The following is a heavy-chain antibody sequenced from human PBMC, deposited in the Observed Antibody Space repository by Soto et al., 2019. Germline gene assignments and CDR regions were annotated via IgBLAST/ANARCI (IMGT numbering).Heavy chain of an antibody. CDR3: ARDSSGSSYGMDV. Sequence: QVQLQESGPGLVKPSQTLSLTCTVSGGSISSGGYYWSWIRQHPGKGLEWIGYISYSGSTYYNPALKSRVTISVDTSKNQFSLKLSSVTAADTAVYYCARDSSGSSYGMDVWGQGTTVTVSS. CDR2: ISYSGST. J-gene: IGHJ6*02. D-gene: IGHD3-10*01. V-gene: IGHV4-31*03. CDR1: GGSISSGGYY.